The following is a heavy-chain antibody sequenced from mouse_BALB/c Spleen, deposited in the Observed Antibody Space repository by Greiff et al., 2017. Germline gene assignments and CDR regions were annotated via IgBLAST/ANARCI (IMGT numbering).Heavy chain of an antibody. CDR2: TSSGGGST. D-gene: IGHD1-1*01. Sequence: EVQRVESGGGLVKPGGSLKLSCAASGFAFSSYDMSWVRQTPEKRLEWVAYTSSGGGSTYYPDTVKGRFTISRDNAKNTLYLQMSSLKSEDTAMYYCARHSDYYGSSSYAMDYWGQGTSVTVSS. V-gene: IGHV5-12-1*01. CDR1: GFAFSSYD. CDR3: ARHSDYYGSSSYAMDY. J-gene: IGHJ4*01.